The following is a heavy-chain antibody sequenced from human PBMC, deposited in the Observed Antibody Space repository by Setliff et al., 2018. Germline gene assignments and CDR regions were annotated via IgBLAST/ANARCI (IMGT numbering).Heavy chain of an antibody. J-gene: IGHJ4*02. D-gene: IGHD6-13*01. CDR1: GDSIYNQF. CDR3: ARGRGYSSTWYALPYFDC. CDR2: IYSTGST. V-gene: IGHV4-59*08. Sequence: SETLSLTCTVSGDSIYNQFWSWVRQPPGKGLQWIGYIYSTGSTNYNPSLKSRVTISVDTSKNLISLNLRSVIDADTAVFYCARGRGYSSTWYALPYFDCWGQGTLVTVSS.